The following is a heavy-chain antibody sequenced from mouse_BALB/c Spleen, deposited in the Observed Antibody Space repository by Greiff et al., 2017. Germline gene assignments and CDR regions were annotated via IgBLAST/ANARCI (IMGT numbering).Heavy chain of an antibody. J-gene: IGHJ2*01. CDR3: AREGDD. Sequence: VQLQQPGAELVKPGASVKLSCKASGYTFTSYWMHWVKQRPGQGLEWIGEIDPSDSYTNYNQKFKGKATLTVDKSSSTAYMQLSSLTSEDSAVYYCAREGDDWGQGTTLTVSS. CDR2: IDPSDSYT. CDR1: GYTFTSYW. D-gene: IGHD2-13*01. V-gene: IGHV1-69*02.